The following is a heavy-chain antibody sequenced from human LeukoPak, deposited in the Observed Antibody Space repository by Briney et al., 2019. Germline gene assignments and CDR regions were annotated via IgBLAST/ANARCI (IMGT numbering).Heavy chain of an antibody. CDR1: GYTFNGYY. Sequence: ASVKVSCKASGYTFNGYYIHWVRQAPGQGLEWMGGIIPIFGTANYAQKFQGRVTITADKSTSTAYMELSSLRSEDTAVYYCARETQGAAADDYWGQGTLVTVSS. V-gene: IGHV1-69*06. D-gene: IGHD6-13*01. CDR3: ARETQGAAADDY. CDR2: IIPIFGTA. J-gene: IGHJ4*02.